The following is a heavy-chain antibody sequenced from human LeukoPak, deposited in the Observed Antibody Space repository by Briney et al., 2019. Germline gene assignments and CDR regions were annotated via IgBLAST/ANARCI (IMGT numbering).Heavy chain of an antibody. J-gene: IGHJ4*02. V-gene: IGHV3-66*01. CDR2: IYSDSST. CDR3: ARVRGSGLFRWY. D-gene: IGHD3-10*01. CDR1: GFTVSGKY. Sequence: GGSLRLSCAASGFTVSGKYMSWVRQAPGKGLEWVSVIYSDSSTYYAGSVKGRFAISRDNSKNTLYLQMNSLRAEDTGVYYCARVRGSGLFRWYWGQGTLVTVSS.